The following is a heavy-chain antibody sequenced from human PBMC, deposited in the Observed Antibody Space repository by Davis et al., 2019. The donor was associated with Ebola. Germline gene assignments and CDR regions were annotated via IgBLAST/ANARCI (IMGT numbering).Heavy chain of an antibody. CDR2: ISPGDSAT. J-gene: IGHJ5*02. V-gene: IGHV5-51*01. Sequence: GSSLITSCTCSGYSSTSYWIGWVRQLPGKGLEWMGIISPGDSATSYSPSFRGEVTISADKSISTADLQWSSLKASDTAMYYCARRGSTMFNWFDPWGQGTLVTVSS. D-gene: IGHD3-10*02. CDR3: ARRGSTMFNWFDP. CDR1: GYSSTSYW.